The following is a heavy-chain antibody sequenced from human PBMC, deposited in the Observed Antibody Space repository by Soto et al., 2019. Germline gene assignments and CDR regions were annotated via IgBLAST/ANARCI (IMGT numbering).Heavy chain of an antibody. CDR1: GFTFSSYA. CDR2: ISGSGGST. CDR3: AKSLLQWFDSSGWDEAFDI. J-gene: IGHJ3*02. Sequence: GGSLRLSCAASGFTFSSYAMSWVRQAPGKGLEWVSAISGSGGSTYYADSVKGRFTISRDNSKNTLYLQMNSLRAEDTAVYYCAKSLLQWFDSSGWDEAFDIWGQGTMVTVSS. V-gene: IGHV3-23*01. D-gene: IGHD6-19*01.